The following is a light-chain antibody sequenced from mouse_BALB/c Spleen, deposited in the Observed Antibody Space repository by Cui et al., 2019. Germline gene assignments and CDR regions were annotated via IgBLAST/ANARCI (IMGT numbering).Light chain of an antibody. Sequence: QIVLTQSPAIMSASPGEKVTITCSASSSVSYMHWFQQKPGTSPKLWIYSTSNLASGVPARFSGSGSGTSYSLTISRMEAEDAATYYCQQRSSYPLTFGAGTKLEL. V-gene: IGKV4-57*01. CDR2: STS. J-gene: IGKJ5*01. CDR1: SSVSY. CDR3: QQRSSYPLT.